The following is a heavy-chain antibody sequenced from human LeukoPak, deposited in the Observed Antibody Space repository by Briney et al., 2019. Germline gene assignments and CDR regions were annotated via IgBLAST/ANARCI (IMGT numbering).Heavy chain of an antibody. CDR2: VYYGGNT. Sequence: SETLSLTCTVSGVSISSFYWSWLRQPPGRGLEWIGSVYYGGNTNYNPSLRSRVAISVDPSQTQFSLKLSSVTAADTAVYYCARHTFAYSNTFFFEYWGQGTLVAVSS. V-gene: IGHV4-59*08. CDR1: GVSISSFY. CDR3: ARHTFAYSNTFFFEY. J-gene: IGHJ4*02. D-gene: IGHD6-13*01.